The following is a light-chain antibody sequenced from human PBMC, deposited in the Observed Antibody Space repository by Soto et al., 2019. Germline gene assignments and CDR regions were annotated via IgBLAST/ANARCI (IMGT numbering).Light chain of an antibody. CDR3: QQYGSSPRT. CDR2: DAS. J-gene: IGKJ5*01. V-gene: IGKV3-20*01. CDR1: RGLTTS. Sequence: VLTQSPATLSLSPGKRATLSCRASRGLTTSLACYQFGQAPSLLFCDASNRSTDTPARFSGSGSGTDFTLTISRLEPEDFAVYYCQQYGSSPRTFGQGTRVEIK.